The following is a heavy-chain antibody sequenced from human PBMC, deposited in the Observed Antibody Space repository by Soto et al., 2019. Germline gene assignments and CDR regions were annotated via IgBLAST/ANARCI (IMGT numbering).Heavy chain of an antibody. CDR3: AKGSSPSRPYYFDY. Sequence: EVQLLESGGGLVQPGGSLRLSCAASGFTFTNYAMSWVRQAPGKGLEWVSAMTGSGGSTYYADSVKGRFTISRDNSKNTLYLEKNSLRADDRGIYYCAKGSSPSRPYYFDYWGQGTLVTVSS. CDR2: MTGSGGST. J-gene: IGHJ4*02. D-gene: IGHD6-6*01. V-gene: IGHV3-23*01. CDR1: GFTFTNYA.